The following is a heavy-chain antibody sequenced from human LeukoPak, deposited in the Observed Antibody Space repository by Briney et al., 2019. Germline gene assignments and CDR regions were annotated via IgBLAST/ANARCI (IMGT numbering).Heavy chain of an antibody. CDR2: IIPIFGTA. CDR1: GGTFSSYA. D-gene: IGHD3-22*01. Sequence: ASVKVSCKASGGTFSSYAISWVRQAPGQGLEWMGRIIPIFGTANYAQKFQGRVTITTDESTSTAYMELSSLRSEDTAVYYCTQTYYYDSSAYYYFDYWGQGTLVTVSS. V-gene: IGHV1-69*05. J-gene: IGHJ4*02. CDR3: TQTYYYDSSAYYYFDY.